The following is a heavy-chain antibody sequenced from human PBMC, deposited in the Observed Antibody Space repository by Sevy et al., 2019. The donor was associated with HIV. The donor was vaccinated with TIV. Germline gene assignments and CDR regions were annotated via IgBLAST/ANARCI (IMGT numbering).Heavy chain of an antibody. V-gene: IGHV3-48*01. Sequence: GGSLRLSCVASGFTYSMNWVRQAPGKGLEWVSYISVSSATIHYADSVKGRFTISRDNAKNSLYLQMNTLRAGDTAVYYCASQRGGYERLYYFDSWGQGTLVTVSS. CDR2: ISVSSATI. CDR3: ASQRGGYERLYYFDS. J-gene: IGHJ4*02. CDR1: GFTYS. D-gene: IGHD5-12*01.